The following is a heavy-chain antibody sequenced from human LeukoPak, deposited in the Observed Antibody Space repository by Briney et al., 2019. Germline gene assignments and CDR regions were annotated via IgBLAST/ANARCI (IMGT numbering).Heavy chain of an antibody. CDR2: IIPIFGTA. CDR1: GGTFSSYA. V-gene: IGHV1-69*01. Sequence: ASVKVSCKASGGTFSSYAISWVRQAPGQGLEWMGGIIPIFGTANYAQKFQGRVTITADESTSTAYMELNSLRAEDTAVYYCADGGNGEDLLDYWGQGTLVTVSS. D-gene: IGHD2-8*01. J-gene: IGHJ4*02. CDR3: ADGGNGEDLLDY.